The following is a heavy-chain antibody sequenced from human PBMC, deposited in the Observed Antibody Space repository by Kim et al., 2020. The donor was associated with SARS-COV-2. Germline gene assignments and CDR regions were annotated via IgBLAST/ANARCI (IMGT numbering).Heavy chain of an antibody. D-gene: IGHD2-15*01. CDR3: ARAVDGAAATYYFDY. CDR2: IYYSGST. CDR1: GGSISSSSYY. J-gene: IGHJ4*02. V-gene: IGHV4-39*01. Sequence: SETLSLTCTVSGGSISSSSYYWGWIRQPPGKGLEWIESIYYSGSTYYNPSLKSRVTISVDTSKNQFSLKLSSVTAADTAVYYCARAVDGAAATYYFDYWGQGTLVTVSS.